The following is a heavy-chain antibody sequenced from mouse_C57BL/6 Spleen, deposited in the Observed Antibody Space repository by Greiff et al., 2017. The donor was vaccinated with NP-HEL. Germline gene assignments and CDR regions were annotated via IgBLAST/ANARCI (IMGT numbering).Heavy chain of an antibody. V-gene: IGHV1-81*01. CDR3: AREGYYGSSLDWYFDV. J-gene: IGHJ1*03. Sequence: QVQLQQSGAELARPGASVKLSCKASGYTFTSYGLSWVKQRTGQGLEWIGEIYPRSGNTYYNEKFKGKATLTADKSSSTAYMELRSLTSEDSAVYFCAREGYYGSSLDWYFDVWGTGTTVTVSS. CDR2: IYPRSGNT. D-gene: IGHD1-1*01. CDR1: GYTFTSYG.